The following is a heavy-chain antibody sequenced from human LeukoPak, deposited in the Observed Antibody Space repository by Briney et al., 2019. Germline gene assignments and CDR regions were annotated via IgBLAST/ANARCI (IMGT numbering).Heavy chain of an antibody. J-gene: IGHJ5*01. V-gene: IGHV3-74*01. CDR2: IYGDGSNT. D-gene: IGHD3-22*01. CDR1: GFTFSTYW. Sequence: GGSLRLSCVASGFTFSTYWMHWVRQAPGEGLVWVSRIYGDGSNTNYADSVKGRFTISRDNAKNTLYVQMNSLRVEDTAVYYCARGRHYHDSRGYSFWFDSWGQGIPVTVSS. CDR3: ARGRHYHDSRGYSFWFDS.